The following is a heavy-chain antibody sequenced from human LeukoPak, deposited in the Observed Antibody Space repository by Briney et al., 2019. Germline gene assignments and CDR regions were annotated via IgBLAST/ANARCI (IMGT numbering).Heavy chain of an antibody. D-gene: IGHD3/OR15-3a*01. CDR1: GFIFDDYG. CDR2: ITWKGGTK. Sequence: GRSLRLSCAASGFIFDDYGMLWVRQAPGKGLEWVSGITWKGGTKAYADSVNGRFSISRDNPENSLFLQMNSLRPEDTAFYYCVKDIAASGLEALDIWGQGAMVTVSS. J-gene: IGHJ3*02. CDR3: VKDIAASGLEALDI. V-gene: IGHV3-9*01.